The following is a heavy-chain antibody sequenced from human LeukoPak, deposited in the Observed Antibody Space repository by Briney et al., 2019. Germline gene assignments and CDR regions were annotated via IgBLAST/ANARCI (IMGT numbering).Heavy chain of an antibody. D-gene: IGHD5-24*01. Sequence: GRSLRLSCAASGFTFSSYGMHWVRQAPGKGLEWVAVISYDGSNKYYADSVKGRFTISRDNSKNTLYLQMNSLRAEDTAVYYCAKDSGFREEMRQDYWGQGTLVTVSS. V-gene: IGHV3-30*18. CDR1: GFTFSSYG. CDR2: ISYDGSNK. J-gene: IGHJ4*02. CDR3: AKDSGFREEMRQDY.